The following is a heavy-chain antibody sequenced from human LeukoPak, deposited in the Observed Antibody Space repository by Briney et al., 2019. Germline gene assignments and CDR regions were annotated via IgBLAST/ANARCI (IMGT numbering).Heavy chain of an antibody. Sequence: GGSLRLSCAASGFTFSSYAMSWVRQAPGKGLEWVSGFSVSDKTTYYADSVKGRFTISRDNSKNTLYLQMNSLRAEDTAVYYCAREEGYYDSSGYYYNWFDPWGQGTLVTVSS. CDR2: FSVSDKTT. V-gene: IGHV3-23*01. CDR1: GFTFSSYA. CDR3: AREEGYYDSSGYYYNWFDP. J-gene: IGHJ5*02. D-gene: IGHD3-22*01.